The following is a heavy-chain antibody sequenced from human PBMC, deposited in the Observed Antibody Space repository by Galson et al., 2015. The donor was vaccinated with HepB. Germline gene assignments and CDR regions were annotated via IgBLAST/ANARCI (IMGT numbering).Heavy chain of an antibody. J-gene: IGHJ4*02. Sequence: SLRLSCAASGFVFSKHALTWVRQAPGKGLEWVSGISPNGAKTYYAASVKGRFTTSRDNSENKLYLLMNNLRVEDTALYYCANWVVGASYWCQGTLVTVSS. CDR3: ANWVVGASY. CDR1: GFVFSKHA. V-gene: IGHV3-23*01. D-gene: IGHD1-26*01. CDR2: ISPNGAKT.